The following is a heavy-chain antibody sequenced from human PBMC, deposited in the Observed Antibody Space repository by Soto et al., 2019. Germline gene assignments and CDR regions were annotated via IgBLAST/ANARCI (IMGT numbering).Heavy chain of an antibody. CDR1: GFTFSSYW. D-gene: IGHD3-10*01. CDR2: IKQDGSEK. CDR3: ARERITQTGYYGMDV. Sequence: GGSLRLSCAASGFTFSSYWMSWVRQAPGKGLEWVANIKQDGSEKYYVDSVKGRFTISRDNAKNSLYLQMNSLRAEDTAVYYCARERITQTGYYGMDVWGQGTTVTVSS. V-gene: IGHV3-7*01. J-gene: IGHJ6*02.